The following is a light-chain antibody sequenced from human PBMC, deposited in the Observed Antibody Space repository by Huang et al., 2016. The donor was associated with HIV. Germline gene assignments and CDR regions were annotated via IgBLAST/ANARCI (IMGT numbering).Light chain of an antibody. V-gene: IGKV3D-15*03. CDR3: QQYKNCPRT. CDR2: GAS. CDR1: QTVDSD. Sequence: EVVMTQSPATLSVSPGERAALSCRASQTVDSDLSWYQQQPGQAPRLLIYGASNRAPGIPAMFSGSGSVTEFTLTISVLQSEDFAVYYCQQYKNCPRTFGPGTTVDIK. J-gene: IGKJ3*01.